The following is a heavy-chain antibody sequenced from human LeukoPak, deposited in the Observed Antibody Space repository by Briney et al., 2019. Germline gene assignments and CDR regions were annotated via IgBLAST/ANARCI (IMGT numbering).Heavy chain of an antibody. Sequence: ASVKVSCKASGYIFSSYGISWVRQAPGQGLEWMGWISPYNGNTNYRQKLQGRVTMTTDTSTSTAYMDLRSLRSDDTAIYYCARDSPDGSGTYYNDSPDYWGQGTLVTVSS. CDR3: ARDSPDGSGTYYNDSPDY. V-gene: IGHV1-18*01. CDR1: GYIFSSYG. CDR2: ISPYNGNT. J-gene: IGHJ4*02. D-gene: IGHD3-10*01.